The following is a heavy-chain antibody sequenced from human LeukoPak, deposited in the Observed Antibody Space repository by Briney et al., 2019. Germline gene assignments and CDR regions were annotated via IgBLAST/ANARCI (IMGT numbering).Heavy chain of an antibody. CDR2: MNPNSGNT. CDR3: ARDHYDTYGMDV. D-gene: IGHD3-9*01. Sequence: GPVKVSCKASGYTFTSYDINWVRQATGQGLEWMGWMNPNSGNTGYAQKFQGRVTMTRNTSISTAYMELSSLRSEDTAVYYCARDHYDTYGMDVWGQGTTVTVSS. V-gene: IGHV1-8*01. CDR1: GYTFTSYD. J-gene: IGHJ6*02.